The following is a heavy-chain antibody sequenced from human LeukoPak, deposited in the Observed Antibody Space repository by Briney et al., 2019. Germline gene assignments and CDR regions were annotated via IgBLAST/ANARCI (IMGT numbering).Heavy chain of an antibody. Sequence: GGSLRLSCAASGFTFDDYAMHWVRQAPGKGLEWVSGISWNSGGIGYADSLKGRFTISRDNAKNSLHLQMNSLRPEDMALYYCAKDQGSYLSFFDYWGQGTLVTVSS. CDR3: AKDQGSYLSFFDY. V-gene: IGHV3-9*03. D-gene: IGHD1-26*01. CDR2: ISWNSGGI. CDR1: GFTFDDYA. J-gene: IGHJ4*02.